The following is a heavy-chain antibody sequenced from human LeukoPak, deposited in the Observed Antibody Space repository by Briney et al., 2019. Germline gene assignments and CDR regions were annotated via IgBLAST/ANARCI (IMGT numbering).Heavy chain of an antibody. D-gene: IGHD3-16*01. Sequence: GGSLRLSCAASGFPVSDNYMTWVRQAPGKGLEWVSVIYNGGTTKYADSVKGRFIISRDNSRNMLYLQMNSLRVEDTAVYYCARWPTMGGRWGQGTLLTVSS. CDR3: ARWPTMGGR. CDR2: IYNGGTT. V-gene: IGHV3-66*01. CDR1: GFPVSDNY. J-gene: IGHJ1*01.